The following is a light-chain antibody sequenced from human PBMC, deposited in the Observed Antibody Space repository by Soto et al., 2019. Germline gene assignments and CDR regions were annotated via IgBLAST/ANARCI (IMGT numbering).Light chain of an antibody. Sequence: DIEMTQSPSSLSASVGDRVTITCRASQSIGSNLNWYQQKPGKAAKFLIYDASTLQSGVQSRFSGSGSEKDFTLTISSLQPEALATYFCQQSDRTPPTYGGGTKVEIK. CDR1: QSIGSN. CDR3: QQSDRTPPT. CDR2: DAS. J-gene: IGKJ4*01. V-gene: IGKV1-39*01.